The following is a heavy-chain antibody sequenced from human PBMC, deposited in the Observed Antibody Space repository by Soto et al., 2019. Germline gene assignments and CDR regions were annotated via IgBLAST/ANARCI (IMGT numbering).Heavy chain of an antibody. V-gene: IGHV3-33*01. Sequence: PRGSLRLSCAASVFTCSSYGMHWVRQAPGKGLEWVAVIWYDGSNKYYADSVKGRFTISRDNSKNTLYLQMNSLRAEDTAVYYCARDRGIAAAGTHPGGLYYYYGMDVWGQGTTVTVSS. J-gene: IGHJ6*02. CDR2: IWYDGSNK. CDR3: ARDRGIAAAGTHPGGLYYYYGMDV. CDR1: VFTCSSYG. D-gene: IGHD6-13*01.